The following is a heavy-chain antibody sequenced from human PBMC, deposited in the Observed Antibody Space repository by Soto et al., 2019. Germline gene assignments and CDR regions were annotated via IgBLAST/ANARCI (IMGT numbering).Heavy chain of an antibody. CDR1: GGSISSYY. D-gene: IGHD5-12*01. Sequence: QVQLQESGPGLVKPSETLSLTCTVSGGSISSYYWSWIRQPAGKGLEWIGRIYTSGSTNYNPSHKSRVTMSVDTSKNQFSLKLSSVTAADTAVYYCARDSWLVRQAGAFDIWGQGTMVTVSS. J-gene: IGHJ3*02. CDR3: ARDSWLVRQAGAFDI. CDR2: IYTSGST. V-gene: IGHV4-4*07.